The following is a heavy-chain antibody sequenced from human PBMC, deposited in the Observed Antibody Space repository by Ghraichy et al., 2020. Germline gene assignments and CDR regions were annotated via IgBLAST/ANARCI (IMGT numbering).Heavy chain of an antibody. CDR2: IYKSGSA. D-gene: IGHD3/OR15-3a*01. V-gene: IGHV4-59*02. CDR1: GASVSSYY. Sequence: SETLSLTCTVSGASVSSYYWSWIRRPPGKGLEWIGHIYKSGSANYNPSLKSRVTISEDTSKNQVSLKLSSVTAADTAVYYCVSNNILDLRHDYWGQGTLVTISS. J-gene: IGHJ4*02. CDR3: VSNNILDLRHDY.